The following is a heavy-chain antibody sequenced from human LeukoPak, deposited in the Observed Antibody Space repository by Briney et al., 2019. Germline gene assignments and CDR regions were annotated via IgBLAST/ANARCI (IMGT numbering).Heavy chain of an antibody. CDR3: ARARYYYDSSGYFHFDY. V-gene: IGHV4-61*02. Sequence: TLSLTCTVSGGSISSGSYYWSWIRQPAGKGLEWIGRIYTSGSTNYNPSLKSRVTISVDTSKNQFSLKLSSVTAADTAVYYCARARYYYDSSGYFHFDYWGQGTLVTVSS. CDR1: GGSISSGSYY. D-gene: IGHD3-22*01. J-gene: IGHJ4*02. CDR2: IYTSGST.